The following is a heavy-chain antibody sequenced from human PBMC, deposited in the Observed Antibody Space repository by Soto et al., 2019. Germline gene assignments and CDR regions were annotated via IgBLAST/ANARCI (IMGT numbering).Heavy chain of an antibody. D-gene: IGHD3-22*01. CDR3: ATYYYDSSGYRVDY. Sequence: GSLRLSCAASGFTVSSNYMSWVRQAPGKGLEWVSVIYSGGSTYYADSVKGRFTISRDNSKNTLYLQMNSLRAEDTAVYYCATYYYDSSGYRVDYWGQGTLVTVS. V-gene: IGHV3-53*01. CDR1: GFTVSSNY. J-gene: IGHJ4*02. CDR2: IYSGGST.